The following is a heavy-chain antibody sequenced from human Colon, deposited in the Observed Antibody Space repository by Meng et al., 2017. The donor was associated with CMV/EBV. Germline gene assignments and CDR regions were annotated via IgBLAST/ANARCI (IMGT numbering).Heavy chain of an antibody. CDR2: ISGSGNTA. Sequence: GGSLRLSCAASGFTFVSYTMNWVRQAPGKGLEWVAHISGSGNTAFYGDSVEGRFVISRDNVDDSVYLQINSLRVKDTGTYFCARGGQGWFGTYYFDHWGQGTRVTVSS. CDR3: ARGGQGWFGTYYFDH. CDR1: GFTFVSYT. D-gene: IGHD3-10*01. J-gene: IGHJ4*02. V-gene: IGHV3-48*03.